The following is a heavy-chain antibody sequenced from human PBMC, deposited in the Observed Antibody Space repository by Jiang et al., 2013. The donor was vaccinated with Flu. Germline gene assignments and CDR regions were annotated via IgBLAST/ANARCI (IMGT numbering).Heavy chain of an antibody. J-gene: IGHJ4*02. CDR2: FFGIDDK. CDR3: YLGHRTFDY. V-gene: IGHV2-5*01. CDR1: GFSLSTNGWV. D-gene: IGHD2/OR15-2a*01. Sequence: TQTLTLTCTVSGFSLSTNGWVWAGSVSPQERPWSGLHSFFGIDDKRYSPSQRSRLTITKDTSKSQVVLTVTNMDPVDTATYYCYLGHRTFDYWGQGTLVTVSS.